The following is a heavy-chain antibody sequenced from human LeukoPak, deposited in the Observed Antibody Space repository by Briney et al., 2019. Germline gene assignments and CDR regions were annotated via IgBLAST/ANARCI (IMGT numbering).Heavy chain of an antibody. CDR1: GFTFSGYE. J-gene: IGHJ6*04. V-gene: IGHV3-48*03. CDR3: AELGITMIGGV. CDR2: ISSSGSTI. D-gene: IGHD3-10*02. Sequence: GGTLRLSCAASGFTFSGYEMNWVRQAPGKGLEWVSYISSSGSTIYYADSVKGRFTISRDNAKNSLYLQMNSLRAEDTAVYYCAELGITMIGGVWGKGTTVTISS.